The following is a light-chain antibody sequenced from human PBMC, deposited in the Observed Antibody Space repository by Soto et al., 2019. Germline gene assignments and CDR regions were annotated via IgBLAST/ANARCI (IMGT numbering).Light chain of an antibody. V-gene: IGKV3-15*01. J-gene: IGKJ2*01. CDR3: QQYNNWPYT. Sequence: EIVMTQSPDTLSVSPGERATLSCRASQSVSTNLAWYQQKPGQAPRLLIYGASTRATGIPARFSGSGSGTEFTLTISSLQSEDFAVYHCQQYNNWPYTFGQGTKLEFK. CDR1: QSVSTN. CDR2: GAS.